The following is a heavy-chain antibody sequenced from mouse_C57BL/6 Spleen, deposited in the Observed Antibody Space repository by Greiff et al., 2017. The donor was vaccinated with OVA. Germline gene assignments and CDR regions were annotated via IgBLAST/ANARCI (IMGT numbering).Heavy chain of an antibody. Sequence: EVKLMESGGGLVKPGGSLKLSCAASGFTFSSYAMSWVRQTPEKRLEWVATISDGGSYTYYPDNVKGRFTISRDNAKNNLYLQMSHLKSEDTAMYYCASHYYGSSYDWYFDVWGTGTTVTVSS. V-gene: IGHV5-4*03. CDR3: ASHYYGSSYDWYFDV. D-gene: IGHD1-1*01. J-gene: IGHJ1*03. CDR1: GFTFSSYA. CDR2: ISDGGSYT.